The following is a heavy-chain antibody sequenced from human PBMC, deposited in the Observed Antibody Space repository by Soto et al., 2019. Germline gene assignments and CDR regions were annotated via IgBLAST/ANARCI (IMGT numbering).Heavy chain of an antibody. CDR3: AREAPGTSYFDC. Sequence: SETLSLTCTVSGGSISSSSYYWGWIRQPPGKGQEWIGSIYYSGSTYYNPSLKSRLTISLDTPKTQFSLKLSSVTAADPAVYSCAREAPGTSYFDCGGRGTQVPVSS. D-gene: IGHD6-13*01. CDR1: GGSISSSSYY. J-gene: IGHJ4*02. V-gene: IGHV4-39*07. CDR2: IYYSGST.